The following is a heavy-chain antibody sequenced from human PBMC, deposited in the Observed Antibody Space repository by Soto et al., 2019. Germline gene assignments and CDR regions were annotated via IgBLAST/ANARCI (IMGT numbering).Heavy chain of an antibody. J-gene: IGHJ6*02. Sequence: ASVKVSCKASGGTFSSYAISWVRQAPGQGLEWMGGIIPIFGTANYAQKLQGRVTMTTDTSTSTAYMELRSLRSDDTAVYYCASNGQGYYYYGMDVWGQGTTVTVSS. CDR3: ASNGQGYYYYGMDV. V-gene: IGHV1-69*05. CDR2: IIPIFGTA. CDR1: GGTFSSYA. D-gene: IGHD2-8*01.